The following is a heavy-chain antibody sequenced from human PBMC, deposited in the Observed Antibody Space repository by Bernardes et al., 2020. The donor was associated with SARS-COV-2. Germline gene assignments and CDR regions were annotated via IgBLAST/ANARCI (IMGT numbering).Heavy chain of an antibody. J-gene: IGHJ6*02. CDR1: GFTFSSYG. CDR2: IWYDGSNK. D-gene: IGHD2-2*01. CDR3: ARELVVIYGMDV. Sequence: GGSLRLSCAASGFTFSSYGMHWVRQAPGKGLEWVAVIWYDGSNKYYADSVKGRFTISRDNSKNTLYLQMNSLRAEDTAVYYCARELVVIYGMDVWGQGTTVTVSS. V-gene: IGHV3-33*01.